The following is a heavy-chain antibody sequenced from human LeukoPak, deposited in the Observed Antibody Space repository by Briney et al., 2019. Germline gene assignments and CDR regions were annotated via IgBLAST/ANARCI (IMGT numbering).Heavy chain of an antibody. J-gene: IGHJ6*03. V-gene: IGHV4-30-4*08. CDR2: IYYSGST. Sequence: SQTLSLTCTVSGGSINSGDYYWSWIRQPPGKGLEWIGYIYYSGSTYYNPSLKSRVTISVDTSKNQFSLKLSSVTAADTAVYYCARRKYCSSTSCYLDYYYYMDVWGKGTTVTVSS. CDR3: ARRKYCSSTSCYLDYYYYMDV. D-gene: IGHD2-2*01. CDR1: GGSINSGDYY.